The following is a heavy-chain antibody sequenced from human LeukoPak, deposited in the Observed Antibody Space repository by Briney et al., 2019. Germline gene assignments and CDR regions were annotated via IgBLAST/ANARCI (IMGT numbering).Heavy chain of an antibody. CDR2: IVYDGSHQ. J-gene: IGHJ6*02. Sequence: GGSLRLSCAASGSTFNSCCMHWVRQAPGKGLEWVAVIVYDGSHQYYTDFVKGRITIARDNSKNTVFLQMDSLRAEDTAVYYCVKGSGTNDYGMDTWGQGTTVTVPS. D-gene: IGHD3-10*01. CDR3: VKGSGTNDYGMDT. CDR1: GSTFNSCC. V-gene: IGHV3-30*18.